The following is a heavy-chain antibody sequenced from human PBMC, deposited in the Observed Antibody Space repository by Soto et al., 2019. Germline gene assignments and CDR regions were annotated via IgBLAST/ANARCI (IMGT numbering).Heavy chain of an antibody. CDR1: EGSSGSSGGC. Sequence: PSVMMSLTSTVAEGSSGSSGGCWGWIRKPPGKGLEWIGSIYYSGSTYYNPSLKSRVTISVDTSKNQFSLKLSSVTAADTAVYYCARHRRSTVRGPLGGYYYYYMDVWGKGTTVTVSS. D-gene: IGHD3-10*01. J-gene: IGHJ6*03. CDR3: ARHRRSTVRGPLGGYYYYYMDV. CDR2: IYYSGST. V-gene: IGHV4-39*01.